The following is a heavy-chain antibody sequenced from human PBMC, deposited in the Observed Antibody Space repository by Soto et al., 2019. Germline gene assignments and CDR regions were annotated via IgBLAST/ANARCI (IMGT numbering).Heavy chain of an antibody. CDR3: ASGVIVGAHPGGFYYYYYGMDV. CDR2: IIPIFGTA. J-gene: IGHJ6*02. CDR1: GGTFSSYA. D-gene: IGHD1-26*01. Sequence: QVQLVQSGAEVKKPGSSVKVSCKASGGTFSSYAISWVRQAPGQGLEWMGGIIPIFGTANYAQKFQGRVTITADKSTSTAYMELSSLRSEDTAVYYCASGVIVGAHPGGFYYYYYGMDVWGQGTTVTVSS. V-gene: IGHV1-69*06.